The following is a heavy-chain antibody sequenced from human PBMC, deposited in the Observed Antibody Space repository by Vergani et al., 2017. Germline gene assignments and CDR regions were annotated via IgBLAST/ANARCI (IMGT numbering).Heavy chain of an antibody. J-gene: IGHJ6*02. CDR1: GGSISSGSYY. Sequence: QVQLQESGPGLVKPSQTLSLTCTVSGGSISSGSYYWSWIRQPAGKGLEWIGRMYTSGSTNYNPSLKSRVIMSVDTSKNQFSLKLTSVTAADTAVYYCAREGFYDNIRGTYRHPSYYGMGVWGQGTKVTVAS. D-gene: IGHD3-16*02. CDR3: AREGFYDNIRGTYRHPSYYGMGV. CDR2: MYTSGST. V-gene: IGHV4-61*02.